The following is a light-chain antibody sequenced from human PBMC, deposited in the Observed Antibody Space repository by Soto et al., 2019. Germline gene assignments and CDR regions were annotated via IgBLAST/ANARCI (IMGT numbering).Light chain of an antibody. J-gene: IGLJ1*01. Sequence: QSVLTQPPLVSAAPGQKVTISCSGSSSNIGNNYVSWYQQLPGTAPKLLIYDNNKRPSGIPDRFSGSKSGTSATLGITGLQTGDEADYYCGTWDSSCHGFGTGTKLTVL. CDR2: DNN. CDR3: GTWDSSCHG. CDR1: SSNIGNNY. V-gene: IGLV1-51*01.